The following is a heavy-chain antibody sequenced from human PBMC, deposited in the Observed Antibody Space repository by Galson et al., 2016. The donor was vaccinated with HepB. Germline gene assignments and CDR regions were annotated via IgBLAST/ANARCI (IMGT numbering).Heavy chain of an antibody. CDR3: ARNPALTGDFDY. CDR1: GYTFTNYD. CDR2: MNPNSGNT. Sequence: SVKVSCKASGYTFTNYDINWVRQATGQGPEWMGWMNPNSGNTGYAQKFQGRITMTRDISTSTAYMELSSLRSEDTAVYYCARNPALTGDFDYWGQGSLVTVSS. D-gene: IGHD7-27*01. V-gene: IGHV1-8*01. J-gene: IGHJ4*02.